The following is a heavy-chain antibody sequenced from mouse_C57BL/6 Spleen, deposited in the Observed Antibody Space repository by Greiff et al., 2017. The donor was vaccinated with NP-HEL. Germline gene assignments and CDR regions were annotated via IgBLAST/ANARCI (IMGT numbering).Heavy chain of an antibody. CDR1: GYTFTDYY. D-gene: IGHD2-4*01. J-gene: IGHJ4*01. CDR2: INPNNGGT. V-gene: IGHV1-26*01. Sequence: EVQLQQSGPELVKPGASVKISCKASGYTFTDYYMNWVKQSHGKSLEWIGDINPNNGGTSYNQKFKGKATLTVDKSSGTGYMELRSLTSEDSAVYYCARYDYDRYYYAMDYWGQGTSVTVSS. CDR3: ARYDYDRYYYAMDY.